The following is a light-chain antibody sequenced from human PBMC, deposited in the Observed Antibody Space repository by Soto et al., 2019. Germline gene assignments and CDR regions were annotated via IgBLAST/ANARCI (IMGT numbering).Light chain of an antibody. CDR2: DAS. CDR1: HDIKKF. Sequence: DIQMTQSPSSLSASVGDRVTITCQASHDIKKFLDWFQEKPGKAPELLIYDASNLQTGVPSRFSGSGSGTPFTFPISSLQPEDIATYYCQRYDSLPPTFGQGTRLDMK. J-gene: IGKJ5*01. V-gene: IGKV1-33*01. CDR3: QRYDSLPPT.